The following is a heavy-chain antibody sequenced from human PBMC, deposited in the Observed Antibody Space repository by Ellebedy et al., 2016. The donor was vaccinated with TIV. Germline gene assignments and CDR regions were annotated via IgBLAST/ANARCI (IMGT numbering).Heavy chain of an antibody. Sequence: ASVKVSXXASGYTFTSYDINWVRQATGQGLEWMGWMNPNSGNTGYAQKFQGRVTMTRNTSISTAYMELSSLRSEDTAVYYCARGDAAADYYYYMDVWGKGTTVTVSS. D-gene: IGHD2-2*01. CDR2: MNPNSGNT. CDR3: ARGDAAADYYYYMDV. CDR1: GYTFTSYD. V-gene: IGHV1-8*01. J-gene: IGHJ6*03.